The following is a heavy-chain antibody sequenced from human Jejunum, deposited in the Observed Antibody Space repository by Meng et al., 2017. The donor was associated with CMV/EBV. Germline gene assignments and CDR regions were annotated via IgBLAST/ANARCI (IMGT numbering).Heavy chain of an antibody. CDR1: GFSFSSDE. Sequence: SLRLSCAASGFSFSSDEMNWVRQAPGKGLEWVSHIASSGSNIYYADSVKGRFTISRDNARNSLYLQMNSLTAEDTAVYYCARIFDAWGQGTLVTVSS. J-gene: IGHJ4*02. CDR2: IASSGSNI. V-gene: IGHV3-48*03. CDR3: ARIFDA.